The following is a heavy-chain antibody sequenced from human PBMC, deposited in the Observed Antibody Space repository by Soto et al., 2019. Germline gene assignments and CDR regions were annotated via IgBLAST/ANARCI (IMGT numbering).Heavy chain of an antibody. J-gene: IGHJ4*02. D-gene: IGHD2-21*02. CDR1: VDSFSNYY. V-gene: IGHV4-59*01. CDR2: IYYSGST. Sequence: QVQLRESGPGLVKPSETLSLTCTVSVDSFSNYYWSWIRQPPGKGLEWIGYIYYSGSTTYNPSLRSRVTISGDTSKTQFSLRLASVTAADTAVYYCAFSQGTDYVDYWGQGTLVTVSS. CDR3: AFSQGTDYVDY.